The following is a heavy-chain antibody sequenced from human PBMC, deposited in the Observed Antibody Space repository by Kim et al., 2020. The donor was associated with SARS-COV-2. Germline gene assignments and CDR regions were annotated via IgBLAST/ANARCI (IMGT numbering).Heavy chain of an antibody. CDR1: GFTFSGSA. V-gene: IGHV3-73*01. J-gene: IGHJ4*02. CDR2: IKNKASSYAT. CDR3: WARLTGTTGADS. D-gene: IGHD1-20*01. Sequence: GGSLRLSCAASGFTFSGSAMHWVRQASGKGLEWVGRIKNKASSYATTYAASVKGRFTFSRDDSKNTAYLQMNSLKTEDTAVYYCWARLTGTTGADSWGQGTLVTVSS.